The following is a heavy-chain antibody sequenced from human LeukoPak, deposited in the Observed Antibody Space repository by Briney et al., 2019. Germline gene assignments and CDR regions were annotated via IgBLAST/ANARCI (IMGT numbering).Heavy chain of an antibody. D-gene: IGHD6-13*01. V-gene: IGHV1-69*01. J-gene: IGHJ5*02. CDR1: GGTFSSYA. CDR2: IIPIFGTA. CDR3: AREQVDRHGYSSSWYWFDP. Sequence: GASVKVSCKASGGTFSSYAISWVRQAPGQGLEWMGGIIPIFGTANYARKFQGRVTITADESTSTAYMELSSLRSEDTAVYYCAREQVDRHGYSSSWYWFDPWGQGTLVTVSS.